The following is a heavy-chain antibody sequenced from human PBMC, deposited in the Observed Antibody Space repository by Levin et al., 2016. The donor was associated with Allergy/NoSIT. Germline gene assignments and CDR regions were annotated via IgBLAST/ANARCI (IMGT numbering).Heavy chain of an antibody. D-gene: IGHD3-3*01. CDR3: ARGATTAYYDFWSGYYGYYYMDV. CDR2: INPNSGGT. Sequence: SVKVSCKASGGTFSSYAISWVRQAPGQGLEWMGWINPNSGGTNYAQKFQGWVTMTRDTSISTAYMELSRLRSDDTAVYYCARGATTAYYDFWSGYYGYYYMDVWGKGTTVTVSS. V-gene: IGHV1-2*04. J-gene: IGHJ6*03. CDR1: GGTFSSYA.